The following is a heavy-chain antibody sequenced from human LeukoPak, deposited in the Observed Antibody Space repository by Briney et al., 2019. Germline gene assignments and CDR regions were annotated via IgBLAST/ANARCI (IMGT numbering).Heavy chain of an antibody. D-gene: IGHD2-15*01. J-gene: IGHJ3*02. CDR3: ARDLGRDSFDI. CDR2: IYSGGNT. CDR1: GFTVSSIH. V-gene: IGHV3-53*01. Sequence: PGGSLRLSCAASGFTVSSIHTSWVRQAPGEGLEWVSVIYSGGNTYYADSVKGRFTISRDNSKNTLYLQMNNLRAEDTAVYYCARDLGRDSFDIWGQGTKVTVSS.